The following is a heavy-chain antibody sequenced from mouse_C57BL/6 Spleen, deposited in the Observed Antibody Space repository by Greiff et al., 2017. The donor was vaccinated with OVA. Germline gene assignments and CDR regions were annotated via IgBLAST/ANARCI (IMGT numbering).Heavy chain of an antibody. CDR2: IYPSDSET. V-gene: IGHV1-61*01. CDR3: ATDSSGYNY. J-gene: IGHJ2*01. D-gene: IGHD3-2*02. CDR1: GYTFPSYW. Sequence: VQLQQPGAELVRPGSSVKLSRKASGYTFPSYWMDWVKQRPGQGLEWIGNIYPSDSETHYHPKFKDKATLTVDTSSSTAYMQLSSLTSEDSAVYYCATDSSGYNYWGQGTTLTVSS.